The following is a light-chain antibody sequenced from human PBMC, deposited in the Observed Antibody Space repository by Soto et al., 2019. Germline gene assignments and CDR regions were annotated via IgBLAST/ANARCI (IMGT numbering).Light chain of an antibody. CDR3: AAWDDSLNGVYV. CDR1: RSNIGSNN. Sequence: QPVLTQPRSASGTPGQRVTISCSGSRSNIGSNNVYWYQQLPGTAPKLLIYSDDKRPSGVPDRFSGSKSGTSASLAISGLQSEDEADYYCAAWDDSLNGVYVFGPGTKLTVL. J-gene: IGLJ1*01. CDR2: SDD. V-gene: IGLV1-44*01.